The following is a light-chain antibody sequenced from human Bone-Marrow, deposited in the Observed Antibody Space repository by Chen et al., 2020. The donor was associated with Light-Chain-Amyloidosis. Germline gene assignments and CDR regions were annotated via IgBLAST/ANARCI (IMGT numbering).Light chain of an antibody. CDR1: ISDVGMYNL. V-gene: IGLV2-23*01. J-gene: IGLJ3*02. CDR2: ECS. Sequence: QSALTQPASVSGSPGPSITISCTGTISDVGMYNLVSWYQHHPGKAPKLMIYECSKRPSGVSNRFSGSKSGNTASLTISGLQAEDEADYYCCSYAGSSTPWVFGGGTKLTVL. CDR3: CSYAGSSTPWV.